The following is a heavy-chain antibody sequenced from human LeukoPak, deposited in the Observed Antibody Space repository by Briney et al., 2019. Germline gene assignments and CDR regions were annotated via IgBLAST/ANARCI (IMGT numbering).Heavy chain of an antibody. J-gene: IGHJ4*02. CDR1: GFSFSAYW. CDR2: INPAGSET. CDR3: ARFGYVAAVDV. V-gene: IGHV3-7*01. Sequence: GGSLRLSCAASGFSFSAYWMTRVRQAPGTGLEWVDNINPAGSETYYVDPVKGRFSISRDNAKNLVYLQMNSLRAEDTAVYHCARFGYVAAVDVWGQGTPVTVSS. D-gene: IGHD2-15*01.